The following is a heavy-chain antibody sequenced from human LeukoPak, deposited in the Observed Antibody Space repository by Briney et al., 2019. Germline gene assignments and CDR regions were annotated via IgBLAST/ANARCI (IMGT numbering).Heavy chain of an antibody. CDR1: GVSFSGYY. Sequence: SETLSLTCAVYGVSFSGYYWSWIRQPPGKGLEWIGEINHSGSTNYNPSLKSRVTISVDTSKNQFSLKLSSVTAADTAVYYCARGGRYSYGGNWFDLWGQGTLVTVSS. CDR2: INHSGST. J-gene: IGHJ5*02. D-gene: IGHD5-18*01. CDR3: ARGGRYSYGGNWFDL. V-gene: IGHV4-34*01.